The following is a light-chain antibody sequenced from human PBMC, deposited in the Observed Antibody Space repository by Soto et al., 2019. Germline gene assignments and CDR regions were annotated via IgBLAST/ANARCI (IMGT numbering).Light chain of an antibody. Sequence: EIVMTQSPATLSVSPGETATLSCRASQSVRNYLAWFQQKPGQPPRLIFFDASTRTTGVPARFSGSGSETEFTLTISSLQSEDFAVYYCQQYNNWPPLFTFGPGTKVDI. J-gene: IGKJ3*01. V-gene: IGKV3-15*01. CDR2: DAS. CDR1: QSVRNY. CDR3: QQYNNWPPLFT.